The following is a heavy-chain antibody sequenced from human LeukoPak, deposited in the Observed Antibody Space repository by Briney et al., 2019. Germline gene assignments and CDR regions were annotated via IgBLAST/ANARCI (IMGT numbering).Heavy chain of an antibody. D-gene: IGHD1-1*01. CDR2: ISGSGSYI. V-gene: IGHV3-21*01. Sequence: GGSLRLPCAASGFNFRTYSMNWVRQAPGKGLEWVSSISGSGSYIYYSDALRGRFTLSRDNAENSLYLQMNSLRVEDTALYYCARGSYNWNDRPTLPIEYWGQGTLVTVSS. J-gene: IGHJ4*02. CDR1: GFNFRTYS. CDR3: ARGSYNWNDRPTLPIEY.